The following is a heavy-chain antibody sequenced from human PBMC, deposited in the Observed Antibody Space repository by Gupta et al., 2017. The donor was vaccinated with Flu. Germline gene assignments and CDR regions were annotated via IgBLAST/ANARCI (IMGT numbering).Heavy chain of an antibody. CDR2: INPNSCDT. CDR1: GFTFTGSY. Sequence: QVQLVQSGAEVKKPGASVKVSFKASGFTFTGSYIQSVRQAPGQGLEWMGWINPNSCDTNNAQKFQGRVTMTRATSISTAYMELSGLTSDDTAVYYCARDQWITVLRMDVWGRGTTVTVSS. CDR3: ARDQWITVLRMDV. J-gene: IGHJ6*02. V-gene: IGHV1-2*02. D-gene: IGHD3-10*01.